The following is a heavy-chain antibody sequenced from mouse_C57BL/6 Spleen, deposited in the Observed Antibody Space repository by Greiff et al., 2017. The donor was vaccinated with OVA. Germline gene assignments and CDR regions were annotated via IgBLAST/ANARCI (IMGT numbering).Heavy chain of an antibody. CDR1: GFTFSDYG. V-gene: IGHV5-17*01. J-gene: IGHJ2*01. Sequence: EVMLVESGGGLVKPGGSLTLSCAASGFTFSDYGMHWVRQAPEKGLEWVAYISSGSSTIYYADTVKGRFTISRDNAKNTLFLPVTSLRSEDTAMYYCARKNTDYFDYWGQGTTLTVSS. D-gene: IGHD5-1-1*01. CDR2: ISSGSSTI. CDR3: ARKNTDYFDY.